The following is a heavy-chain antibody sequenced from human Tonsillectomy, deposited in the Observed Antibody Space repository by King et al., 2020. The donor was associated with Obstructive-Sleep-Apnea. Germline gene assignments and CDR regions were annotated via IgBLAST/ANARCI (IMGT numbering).Heavy chain of an antibody. J-gene: IGHJ5*02. D-gene: IGHD2-2*01. V-gene: IGHV4-31*03. CDR1: DVAFSVGSHH. CDR3: AREGTSSSPNWFGP. Sequence: QLQESGPGLVKPSQTLSLTCTVSDVAFSVGSHHWNWIRQLPGKGLEWIGYTYYSGITSYNPSLKGRVSISVDKSKGQFSLRLDSVTAADTAVYYCAREGTSSSPNWFGPWGPGTLVTVSS. CDR2: TYYSGIT.